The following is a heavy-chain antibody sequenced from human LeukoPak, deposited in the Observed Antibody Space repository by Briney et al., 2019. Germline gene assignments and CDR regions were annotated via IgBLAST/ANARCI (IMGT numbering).Heavy chain of an antibody. J-gene: IGHJ6*03. D-gene: IGHD5-24*01. V-gene: IGHV1-2*02. Sequence: ASVKVSCKASGYTFSDYYMHWMRQAPGQGLEWMGWINPNSGGTNYAQKFQGRVTITADKSTSTAYMELSSLRSEDTAVYYCARESGKEMATIFFYYMDVWGKGTTVTVSS. CDR3: ARESGKEMATIFFYYMDV. CDR2: INPNSGGT. CDR1: GYTFSDYY.